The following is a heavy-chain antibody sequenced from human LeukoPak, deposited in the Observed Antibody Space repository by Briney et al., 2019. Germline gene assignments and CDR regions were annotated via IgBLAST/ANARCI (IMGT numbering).Heavy chain of an antibody. CDR3: TREGRGSDAFDY. Sequence: GGSLRLSCAASGFTFNIYWMSWVRQAPGKGLEWVGFIRSKAYGGTTGYAASVKGRFTISRDDSKSIAYLQMNSLKTEDTAVYYCTREGRGSDAFDYWGQGTLVTVSS. J-gene: IGHJ4*02. D-gene: IGHD3-16*01. V-gene: IGHV3-49*04. CDR2: IRSKAYGGTT. CDR1: GFTFNIYW.